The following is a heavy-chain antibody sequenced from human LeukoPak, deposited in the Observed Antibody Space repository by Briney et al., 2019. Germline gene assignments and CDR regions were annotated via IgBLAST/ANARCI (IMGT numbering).Heavy chain of an antibody. CDR1: GYSFTDYY. Sequence: ASVKVSCKASGYSFTDYYIHWVRQAPGQGLEWVGLIHPNSGDTFYAQKFRGRVTMTRDTSINTAYMELDRLTSEDTAVYYCARDYSGSYTHWAQGTLVTVSS. CDR3: ARDYSGSYTH. D-gene: IGHD1-26*01. V-gene: IGHV1-2*06. CDR2: IHPNSGDT. J-gene: IGHJ4*02.